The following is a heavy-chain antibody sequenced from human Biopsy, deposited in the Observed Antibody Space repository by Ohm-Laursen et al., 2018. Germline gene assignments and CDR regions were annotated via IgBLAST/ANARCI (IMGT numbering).Heavy chain of an antibody. V-gene: IGHV4-39*01. CDR3: ARHSFGSGRDF. CDR1: DGSISNIINY. D-gene: IGHD3-10*01. J-gene: IGHJ4*02. Sequence: SQTLSLTCTVTDGSISNIINYWGWIRQPLGKGLEWLGRIYHTGITHYNPSLKSRVPISVDTSNNQFSLKLSSLTAADTAVYYCARHSFGSGRDFWGQGTLVTVSS. CDR2: IYHTGIT.